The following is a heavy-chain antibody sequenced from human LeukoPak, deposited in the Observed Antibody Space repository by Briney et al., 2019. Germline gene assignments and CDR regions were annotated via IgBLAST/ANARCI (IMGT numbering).Heavy chain of an antibody. V-gene: IGHV4-4*07. D-gene: IGHD3-3*01. J-gene: IGHJ4*02. CDR3: ARVTITILASYYFDY. Sequence: PSETLSLTCTVSGGSISSYYWSWIRQPAGKGLEWIGRIYTSGSTNYNPSLKSRVTMSVDTSKNQFSLKLSSVTAADTAVYYCARVTITILASYYFDYWGQGTLVTVSS. CDR2: IYTSGST. CDR1: GGSISSYY.